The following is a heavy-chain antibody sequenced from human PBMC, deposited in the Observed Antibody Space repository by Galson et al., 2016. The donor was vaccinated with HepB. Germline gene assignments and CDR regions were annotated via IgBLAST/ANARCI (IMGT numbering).Heavy chain of an antibody. CDR2: INHDSSAM. CDR1: GFTFSAYP. V-gene: IGHV3-48*02. CDR3: AKDQAQNMAVALRWFDP. D-gene: IGHD6-19*01. J-gene: IGHJ5*02. Sequence: SLRLSCAASGFTFSAYPMNWVRQAPGKGLEWVSHINHDSSAMNYALSMKDRFTISRDNAKNSLFLQMDSLSDEDTAVYYCAKDQAQNMAVALRWFDPWGQGTLVTVSS.